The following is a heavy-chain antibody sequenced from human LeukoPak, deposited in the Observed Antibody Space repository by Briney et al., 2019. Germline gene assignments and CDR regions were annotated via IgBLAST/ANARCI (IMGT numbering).Heavy chain of an antibody. CDR1: GFTLSSYA. D-gene: IGHD3-22*01. CDR2: ISGSGGST. J-gene: IGHJ5*02. V-gene: IGHV3-23*01. Sequence: PGGSLRLSCAASGFTLSSYAVSWVRQAPGKGLEWVSAISGSGGSTYYADSVKGRFTISRDNSKITVYLQMNILRPEDTAVNYCAKDLDYDENNWSVPWGQGTLVTVSS. CDR3: AKDLDYDENNWSVP.